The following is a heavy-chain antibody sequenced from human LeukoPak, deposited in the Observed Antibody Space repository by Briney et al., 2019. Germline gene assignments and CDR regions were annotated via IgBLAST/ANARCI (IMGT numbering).Heavy chain of an antibody. V-gene: IGHV4-61*03. Sequence: PSETLSLTCTVSGGSISSGNYYWSWIRQPPGKGLEWIGYIYYSGSTNYNPSLKSRVTISVDTSKNHFSLRLTSVTAADTAMYYCARDRGEGRERPLDYWGRGTLVTVSS. J-gene: IGHJ4*02. CDR3: ARDRGEGRERPLDY. D-gene: IGHD1-26*01. CDR2: IYYSGST. CDR1: GGSISSGNYY.